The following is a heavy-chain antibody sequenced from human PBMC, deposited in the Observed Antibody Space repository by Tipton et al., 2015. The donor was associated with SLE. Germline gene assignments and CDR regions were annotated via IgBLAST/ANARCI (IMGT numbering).Heavy chain of an antibody. CDR3: ARGLLVGSSSYYFDY. CDR1: GYTFTSYG. V-gene: IGHV1-18*01. CDR2: ISAYIEIT. J-gene: IGHJ4*02. Sequence: QLVQSGAEVKKPGASVKVSCTASGYTFTSYGISWVRQAPGQGLEWKGWISAYIEITNYAQIFQGRVTMTTDTSTTTAYMELRSLRSDDTAVYYCARGLLVGSSSYYFDYWGQGTLVTVSS. D-gene: IGHD6-13*01.